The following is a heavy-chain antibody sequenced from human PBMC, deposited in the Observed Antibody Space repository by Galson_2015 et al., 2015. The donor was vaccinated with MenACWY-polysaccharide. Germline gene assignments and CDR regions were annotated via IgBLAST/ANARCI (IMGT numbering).Heavy chain of an antibody. V-gene: IGHV6-1*01. CDR1: GDSVSSNSVI. D-gene: IGHD1-26*01. J-gene: IGHJ4*02. CDR3: VKAPAGTYGIFQY. CDR2: TYYRSKWYI. Sequence: CAISGDSVSSNSVIWHWIRQSPSRGLEWLGRTYYRSKWYIDYAASVNSRITINPDTSKNQFSLQLNSVTPEDTAVYYCVKAPAGTYGIFQYWGQGTLVTASS.